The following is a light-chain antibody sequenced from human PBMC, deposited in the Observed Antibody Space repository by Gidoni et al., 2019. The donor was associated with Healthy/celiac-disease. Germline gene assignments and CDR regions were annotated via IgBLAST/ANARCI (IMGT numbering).Light chain of an antibody. CDR1: SSDVGGYNY. CDR3: SSYTSSSTVL. J-gene: IGLJ2*01. Sequence: QSALTQPASVSGSPGQSITISCTGTSSDVGGYNYVSWYQQHRGKAPKLMIYEVSNRPSGVSNRFSGSKSGNTASLTISGLQAEDEADYYCSSYTSSSTVLFGGGTKLTVL. CDR2: EVS. V-gene: IGLV2-14*01.